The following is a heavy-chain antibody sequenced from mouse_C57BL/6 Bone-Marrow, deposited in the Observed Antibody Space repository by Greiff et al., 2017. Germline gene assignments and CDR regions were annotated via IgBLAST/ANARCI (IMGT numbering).Heavy chain of an antibody. J-gene: IGHJ3*01. Sequence: QLQQPGAELVMPGASVKLSCKASGYTFTSYWMHWVKQRPGQGLEWIGEIDPSDSYTNYNQKFKGKSTLTVDKSSSTAYMQLSSLTSEDSAVYYCARGGYLAWFAYWGQGTLVTVSA. V-gene: IGHV1-69*01. D-gene: IGHD2-3*01. CDR3: ARGGYLAWFAY. CDR2: IDPSDSYT. CDR1: GYTFTSYW.